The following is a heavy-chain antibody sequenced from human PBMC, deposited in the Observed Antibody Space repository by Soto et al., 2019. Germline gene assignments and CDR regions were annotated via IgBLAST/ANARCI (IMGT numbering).Heavy chain of an antibody. Sequence: QVQLVESGGGVVQPGRSLRLSCAASGFPFSSYGMHWGREAPGKGLEWVAVISYDGSNKYYADSVKGRFTISRDNSASTLYLQMNSLRPEDTELYYCVGGQYYFDYRGQGTLVTVSP. CDR2: ISYDGSNK. V-gene: IGHV3-30*03. D-gene: IGHD3-10*01. CDR3: VGGQYYFDY. CDR1: GFPFSSYG. J-gene: IGHJ4*02.